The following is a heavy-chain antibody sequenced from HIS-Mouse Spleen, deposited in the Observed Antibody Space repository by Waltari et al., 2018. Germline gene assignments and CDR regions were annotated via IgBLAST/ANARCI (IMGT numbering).Heavy chain of an antibody. CDR3: ARQELAARLDAFDI. D-gene: IGHD6-6*01. Sequence: EVQLVQSGAEVKKPGESLKISCKGSGYSFTSYWIGWVRQMPGQGLEWMGVIYPGDSDTRYSPYVQGQVTISADKSRSTAYLQWSSLKASDTAMYYCARQELAARLDAFDIWGQGTMVTVSS. V-gene: IGHV5-51*01. J-gene: IGHJ3*02. CDR1: GYSFTSYW. CDR2: IYPGDSDT.